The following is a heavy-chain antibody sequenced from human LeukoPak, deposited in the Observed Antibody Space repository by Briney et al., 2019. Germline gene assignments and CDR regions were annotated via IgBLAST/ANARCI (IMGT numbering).Heavy chain of an antibody. CDR3: ARDYYDSSGYYYLSEAFDI. J-gene: IGHJ3*02. Sequence: GGSLRLSCAASGFTFSDFYMGWIRQAPGKGREGVSYISSSGSTIYYADSVKGRFTISRDNAKNSLYLQMNSLRAEDTAVYYCARDYYDSSGYYYLSEAFDIWGQGTRVTVSS. D-gene: IGHD3-22*01. CDR2: ISSSGSTI. V-gene: IGHV3-11*04. CDR1: GFTFSDFY.